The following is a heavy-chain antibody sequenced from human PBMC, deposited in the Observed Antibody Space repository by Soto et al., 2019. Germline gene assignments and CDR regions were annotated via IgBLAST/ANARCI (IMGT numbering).Heavy chain of an antibody. CDR1: GFTFSSYA. D-gene: IGHD3-16*01. CDR3: ARDVVSWGLMLYDY. V-gene: IGHV3-30-3*01. CDR2: ISYDGSNK. J-gene: IGHJ4*02. Sequence: QVQLVESGGGVVQPGRSLRLSCAASGFTFSSYAMHWVRQAPGKGLEWVAVISYDGSNKYYADSVKGRFTISRDNSKNKLYLQMNSLRAEDTAVYYWARDVVSWGLMLYDYWGQGTLVTVSS.